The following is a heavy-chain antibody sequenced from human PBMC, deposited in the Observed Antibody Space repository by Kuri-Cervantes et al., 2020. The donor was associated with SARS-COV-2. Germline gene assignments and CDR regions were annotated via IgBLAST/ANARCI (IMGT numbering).Heavy chain of an antibody. CDR3: ARWTIETGTTKYYYGMDV. CDR1: GGSFSGYY. D-gene: IGHD1-7*01. V-gene: IGHV4-59*08. Sequence: SETLSLTCAVSGGSFSGYYWNWIRQPPGKGLEWIGYIYYSGSTNYNPSLKSRVTISVDTSKNQFSLKLSSVTAADTAVYYCARWTIETGTTKYYYGMDVWGQGTTVTVSS. J-gene: IGHJ6*02. CDR2: IYYSGST.